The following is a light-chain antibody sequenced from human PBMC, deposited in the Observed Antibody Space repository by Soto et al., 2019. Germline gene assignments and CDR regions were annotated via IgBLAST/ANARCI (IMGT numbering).Light chain of an antibody. J-gene: IGLJ2*01. Sequence: SYELTQPPSVSAAPGKTATITCGGNNIGNLDVHWYQQKPGQAPVLVIFSDNDRPSGIPDRFSGSNSGNTATLTISRVDAGDEANYYCQVWDGSTDAVFGGGTTLTVL. CDR1: NIGNLD. CDR2: SDN. V-gene: IGLV3-21*04. CDR3: QVWDGSTDAV.